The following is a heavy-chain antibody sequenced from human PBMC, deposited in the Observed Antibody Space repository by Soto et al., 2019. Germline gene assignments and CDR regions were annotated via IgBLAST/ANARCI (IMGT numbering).Heavy chain of an antibody. CDR1: GGSISSHY. CDR3: ARDGEVASNLHWVDL. J-gene: IGHJ5*02. Sequence: QVQLQESGPRLVKPSETLSLTCSVSGGSISSHYWSWIRQPPGKGLEWIGYIYYTGSTNYNPSLKRRVTISVDTSKNQFSLNLSSLTAADTAVYYCARDGEVASNLHWVDLWGQGTLVTVSS. CDR2: IYYTGST. D-gene: IGHD5-12*01. V-gene: IGHV4-59*11.